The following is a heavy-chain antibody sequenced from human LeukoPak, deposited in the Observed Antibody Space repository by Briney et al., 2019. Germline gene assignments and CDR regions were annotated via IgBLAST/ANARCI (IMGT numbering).Heavy chain of an antibody. Sequence: HPGGSLRLSCAASGFTFSSYGMHWVRQAPGKGLEWVAVISYDGSNKYYADSVKGRFTISRDNAKNSLYLQMNSLRAEDTAVYYCAREISGYQLLPHDAFDIWGQGTMVTVSS. CDR1: GFTFSSYG. D-gene: IGHD2-2*01. CDR2: ISYDGSNK. V-gene: IGHV3-30*12. J-gene: IGHJ3*02. CDR3: AREISGYQLLPHDAFDI.